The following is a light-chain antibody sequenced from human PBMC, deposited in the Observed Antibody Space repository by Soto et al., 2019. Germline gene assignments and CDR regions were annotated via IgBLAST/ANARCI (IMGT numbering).Light chain of an antibody. CDR1: QSVSSSY. Sequence: EIVLTQSPGTLSLSPGERATLSCRASQSVSSSYLAWYQQKPGQAPRLLIYGASSRATGIPDRFSGSGSGTDFTLPISRLEPEDFAVYYCQQYGSSVTFGQGTRLEI. J-gene: IGKJ5*01. CDR2: GAS. CDR3: QQYGSSVT. V-gene: IGKV3-20*01.